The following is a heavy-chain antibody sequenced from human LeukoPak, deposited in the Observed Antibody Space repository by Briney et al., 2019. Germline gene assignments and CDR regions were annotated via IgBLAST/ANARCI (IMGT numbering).Heavy chain of an antibody. CDR2: INHSGST. CDR1: GGSFSGYY. D-gene: IGHD3-22*01. V-gene: IGHV4-34*01. J-gene: IGHJ4*02. Sequence: SETLSLTCAVYGGSFSGYYWSWIRQPPGKGLEWIGEINHSGSTKYNPSLKSRVTMSVDTSKDQLSLKLSSVTAADTAVYYCARGIPDYYDSSGLGYWGQGTLVTVSS. CDR3: ARGIPDYYDSSGLGY.